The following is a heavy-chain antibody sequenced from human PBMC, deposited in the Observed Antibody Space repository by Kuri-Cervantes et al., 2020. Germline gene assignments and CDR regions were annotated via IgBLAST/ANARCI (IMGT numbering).Heavy chain of an antibody. CDR2: ISSSSSYI. D-gene: IGHD2-2*01. J-gene: IGHJ6*02. CDR3: ARDRGGCCSSTSCRRRVYYYYYGMDV. Sequence: GESLKISCAASGFTFSSYSMNWVRQAPGKVLEWVSSISSSSSYIYYADSVKGRFTISSDNAKNSLYLQMNSLRDEDTAVYYCARDRGGCCSSTSCRRRVYYYYYGMDVWGQGTTVTVSS. CDR1: GFTFSSYS. V-gene: IGHV3-21*04.